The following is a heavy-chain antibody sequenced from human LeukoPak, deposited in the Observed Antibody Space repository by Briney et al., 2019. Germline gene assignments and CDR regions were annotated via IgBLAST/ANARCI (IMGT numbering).Heavy chain of an antibody. J-gene: IGHJ4*02. CDR2: IRDSGSST. D-gene: IGHD2-21*02. Sequence: GGSLRLSCAASGFTFSSYAMSWVRQAPGKGLEWVSAIRDSGSSTHYADSVKGRFTTSRDNSKNTLFLQMNSLRAEDTAIYYCAKYLKGDCYSTFIDYWGQGTLVTVSS. V-gene: IGHV3-23*01. CDR1: GFTFSSYA. CDR3: AKYLKGDCYSTFIDY.